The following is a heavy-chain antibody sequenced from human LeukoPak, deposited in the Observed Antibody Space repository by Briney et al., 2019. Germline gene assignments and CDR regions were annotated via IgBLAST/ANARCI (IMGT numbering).Heavy chain of an antibody. J-gene: IGHJ4*02. CDR2: ISGSGGST. D-gene: IGHD6-19*01. CDR3: AKVAGKIGYYFDY. V-gene: IGHV3-23*01. CDR1: GFTFSSYA. Sequence: GGSLRLSCAASGFTFSSYAMNWVRQAPGKGLEWVSGISGSGGSTYYADSVKGRFTISRDNSKNTLYLQMNSLRAEDTAVYYCAKVAGKIGYYFDYWGQGTLVTVSS.